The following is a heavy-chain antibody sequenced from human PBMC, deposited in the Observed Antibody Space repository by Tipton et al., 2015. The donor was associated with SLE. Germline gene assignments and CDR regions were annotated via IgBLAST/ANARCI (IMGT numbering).Heavy chain of an antibody. D-gene: IGHD6-13*01. V-gene: IGHV1-69*09. CDR2: IIPILGIA. CDR3: ARDEPLFSRQFQH. CDR1: GGTFSSYT. Sequence: QLVQSGAEVKKPGSSVKVSCKASGGTFSSYTISWVRQAPGQGLEWMGRIIPILGIANYAQKFQGRVTITADKSTSTAYMELRSLRSDDTAVYYCARDEPLFSRQFQHWGQGTLVTVSS. J-gene: IGHJ1*01.